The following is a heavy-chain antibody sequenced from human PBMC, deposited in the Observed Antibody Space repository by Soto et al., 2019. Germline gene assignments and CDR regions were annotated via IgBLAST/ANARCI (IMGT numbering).Heavy chain of an antibody. CDR1: GGSISSYY. V-gene: IGHV4-59*08. J-gene: IGHJ4*02. Sequence: PSETLSLTCTVSGGSISSYYWSWIRQPPGKGLEWIGYIYYSGSTNYNPSLKSRVTISVDTSKNQFSLKLSSVTAADTAVYYCARHGNHHPGEQRITMVRGVIYYFDYWGQGTLVTVSS. CDR2: IYYSGST. D-gene: IGHD3-10*01. CDR3: ARHGNHHPGEQRITMVRGVIYYFDY.